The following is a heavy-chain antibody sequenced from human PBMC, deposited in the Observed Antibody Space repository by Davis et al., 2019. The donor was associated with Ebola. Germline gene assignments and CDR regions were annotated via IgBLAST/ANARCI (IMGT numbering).Heavy chain of an antibody. CDR3: ARGEPLITMVRGVNYFDY. J-gene: IGHJ4*02. CDR1: GFSFSSHA. Sequence: GESLKISCTTSGFSFSSHALHWVRHPPGKGLEWVAVKAYADSVKGRLTISRDNSKDTLYLQMNSLRAEDTAVYYCARGEPLITMVRGVNYFDYWGQGTLVTVSS. D-gene: IGHD3-10*01. V-gene: IGHV3-30*04. CDR2: KA.